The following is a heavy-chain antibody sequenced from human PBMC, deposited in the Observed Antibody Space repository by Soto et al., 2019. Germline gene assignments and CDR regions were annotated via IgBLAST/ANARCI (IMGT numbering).Heavy chain of an antibody. CDR3: ARVVPGAAAWFGP. D-gene: IGHD2-2*01. Sequence: QVQLVQSGGEVKRPGASVKVSCKTSGYTFSNYGITWVRQPPGQPLEWLGWISLYSDGTNYAQKFQGIVSMTTDTSTTTAYMELRSLRSDDTAVYYCARVVPGAAAWFGPWGQGTLVTVSS. V-gene: IGHV1-18*01. J-gene: IGHJ5*02. CDR2: ISLYSDGT. CDR1: GYTFSNYG.